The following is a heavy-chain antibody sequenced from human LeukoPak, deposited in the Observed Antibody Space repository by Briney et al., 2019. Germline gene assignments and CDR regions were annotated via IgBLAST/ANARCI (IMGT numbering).Heavy chain of an antibody. V-gene: IGHV1-69*04. CDR1: GGTFSSYA. CDR3: ARDLYCTNGVCYYYYGMDV. J-gene: IGHJ6*02. CDR2: IIPILGVA. Sequence: SVKVSRKASGGTFSSYAISWVRQAPGQGLEWMGRIIPILGVANYAQKFQGRVTITADKSTSTAYMELSSLRSEDTAVYYCARDLYCTNGVCYYYYGMDVWGQGTTVTVSS. D-gene: IGHD2-8*01.